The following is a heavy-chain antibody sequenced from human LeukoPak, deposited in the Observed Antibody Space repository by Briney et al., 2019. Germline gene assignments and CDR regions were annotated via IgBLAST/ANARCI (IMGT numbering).Heavy chain of an antibody. D-gene: IGHD6-19*01. Sequence: SVKVSCKASGGTLSSYAISWVRQAPGQGLEWMGGVIPSFGTANYAQKFQGRVTITTDESTSTAYMELSSLRSEDTAVYYCASRSTGYSSGWYDGDAFDIWGQGTMVTVSS. CDR2: VIPSFGTA. J-gene: IGHJ3*02. V-gene: IGHV1-69*05. CDR1: GGTLSSYA. CDR3: ASRSTGYSSGWYDGDAFDI.